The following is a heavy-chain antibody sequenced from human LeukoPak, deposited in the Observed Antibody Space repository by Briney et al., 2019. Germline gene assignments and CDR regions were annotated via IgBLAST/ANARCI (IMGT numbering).Heavy chain of an antibody. Sequence: SETLSLTCTVSGGSISSSSYYWGWIRQPPGKGLEWIGSIYYSGSTYYNPSLKSRVTISVDTSKNQFSLKLSSVTDADTAVYYCAGTYGSGSYYSKWGFDYWGQGTLVTVSS. CDR2: IYYSGST. V-gene: IGHV4-39*01. CDR1: GGSISSSSYY. CDR3: AGTYGSGSYYSKWGFDY. J-gene: IGHJ4*02. D-gene: IGHD3-10*01.